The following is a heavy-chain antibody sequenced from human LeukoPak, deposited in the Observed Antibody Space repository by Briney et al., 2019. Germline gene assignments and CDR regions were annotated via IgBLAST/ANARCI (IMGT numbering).Heavy chain of an antibody. V-gene: IGHV3-23*01. CDR2: ISGSGAST. D-gene: IGHD6-13*01. CDR1: GLTFTSYA. Sequence: GGSLRLSCAASGLTFTSYAMTWVRQVPGKGLEWVSAISGSGASTYYADSVKGRFTISRDNSKSTLYLQMNSLRVEDAAVYFCAKARHSSSWYGGNWGPGTLVTVSS. CDR3: AKARHSSSWYGGN. J-gene: IGHJ4*02.